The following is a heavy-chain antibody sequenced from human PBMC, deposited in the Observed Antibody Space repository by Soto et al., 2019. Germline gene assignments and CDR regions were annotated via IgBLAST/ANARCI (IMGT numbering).Heavy chain of an antibody. CDR1: GYSFAGYW. J-gene: IGHJ4*02. V-gene: IGHV5-10-1*01. CDR3: ARQIYDSDTGPNFQYYFDS. CDR2: IDPSDSQT. D-gene: IGHD3-22*01. Sequence: PGESLKISCKGSGYSFAGYWITWVRQKPGKGLEWMGRIDPSDSQTYYSPSFRGHVTISATKSITTVFLQWSSLRASDTAMYYCARQIYDSDTGPNFQYYFDSWGQGTPVTVST.